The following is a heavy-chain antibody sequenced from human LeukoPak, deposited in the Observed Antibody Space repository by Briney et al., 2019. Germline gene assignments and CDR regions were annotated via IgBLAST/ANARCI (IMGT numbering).Heavy chain of an antibody. CDR3: ARSGQGTSPH. V-gene: IGHV3-7*01. J-gene: IGHJ4*01. D-gene: IGHD1-1*01. Sequence: GGSLRLSCAASGFTFTNFWMSWVRQAPGRGLEWVANINEDGSEKYYVDSVKGRFTSSRDNAKNSLYLQMNSLRAEDTAVYYCARSGQGTSPHWGNGTPVTVSS. CDR2: INEDGSEK. CDR1: GFTFTNFW.